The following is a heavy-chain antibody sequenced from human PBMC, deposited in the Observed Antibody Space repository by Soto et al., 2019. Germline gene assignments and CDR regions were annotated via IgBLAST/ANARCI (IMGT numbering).Heavy chain of an antibody. CDR2: ISVSDVFI. CDR1: GFNVGAFA. Sequence: PGGSLRLSCAASGFNVGAFAVNWVRQAPGKGLEWVAGISVSDVFIYYSDSVRGRFYISRDASENILYLQMNSLRVDDTALYYCTRETIAGTTALDLWGPGTLVTVSS. J-gene: IGHJ4*02. V-gene: IGHV3-23*01. D-gene: IGHD1-1*01. CDR3: TRETIAGTTALDL.